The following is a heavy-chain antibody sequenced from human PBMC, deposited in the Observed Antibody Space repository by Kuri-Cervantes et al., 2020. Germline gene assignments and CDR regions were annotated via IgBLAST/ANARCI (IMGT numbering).Heavy chain of an antibody. Sequence: GESLKISCAASGFTFSSYSMNWVRQAPGKGLEWVSSISSSSSYIYYADSVKGRFTISRDNAKNSLYLQMNSPRAEDTAVYYCARDHDSSGYDYWGQGTLVTVSS. CDR3: ARDHDSSGYDY. J-gene: IGHJ4*02. CDR1: GFTFSSYS. CDR2: ISSSSSYI. D-gene: IGHD3-22*01. V-gene: IGHV3-21*01.